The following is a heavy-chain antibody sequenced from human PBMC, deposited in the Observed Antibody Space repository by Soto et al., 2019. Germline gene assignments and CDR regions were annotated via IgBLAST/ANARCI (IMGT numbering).Heavy chain of an antibody. Sequence: EVQLVESGGGLVQPGGSLRLSCAASGFTFSGSWMHWVRQTPGKGLVWVSHINTDGSFANYADSVQGRFTIFRDNAKSTLYLQMSSLRADDTAVYFCAGGMGGWPFWGQGTLVTVSS. CDR3: AGGMGGWPF. V-gene: IGHV3-74*01. D-gene: IGHD6-19*01. CDR1: GFTFSGSW. J-gene: IGHJ4*02. CDR2: INTDGSFA.